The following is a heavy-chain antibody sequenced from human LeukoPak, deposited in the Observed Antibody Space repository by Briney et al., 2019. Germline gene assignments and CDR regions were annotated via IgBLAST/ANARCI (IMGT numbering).Heavy chain of an antibody. D-gene: IGHD5-24*01. J-gene: IGHJ5*02. V-gene: IGHV4-34*01. Sequence: SETLSLTCAVYGGSFSGYYWSWIRQPPGKGLEWIGEINHSGSTNYNPSLKSRVTISVDTSKNQSSLKLSSVTAADTAVYYCASREMATISWFDPWGQGTLVTVSS. CDR3: ASREMATISWFDP. CDR1: GGSFSGYY. CDR2: INHSGST.